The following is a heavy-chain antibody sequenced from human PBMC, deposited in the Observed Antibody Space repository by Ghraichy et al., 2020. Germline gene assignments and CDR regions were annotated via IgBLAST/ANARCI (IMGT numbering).Heavy chain of an antibody. J-gene: IGHJ4*02. CDR1: GFTFSDYY. CDR3: ARDQGDRFLEWFDY. D-gene: IGHD3-3*01. V-gene: IGHV3-11*01. CDR2: ISSSGSTK. Sequence: GESLNISCAASGFTFSDYYMSWIRQAPGKGLEWVSYISSSGSTKYYADSVKGQFTISRDNAKNSLYLQMNSLRAEDTAVYYCARDQGDRFLEWFDYWGQGTLVTVSS.